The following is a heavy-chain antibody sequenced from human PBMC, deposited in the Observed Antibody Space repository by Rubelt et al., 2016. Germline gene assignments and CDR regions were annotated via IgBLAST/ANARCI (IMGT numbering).Heavy chain of an antibody. CDR2: IYYSGST. Sequence: QLQLQESGPGLVKPSETLSLTCTVSGGSISSSSYYWGWIRQPPGKGLEWIGSIYYSGSTYYNPSLKSRVTISVDTSKTQFSLKLSAGTAADTAVYYCARGRFLEWLPPDYWGQGTLVTVSS. J-gene: IGHJ4*02. CDR3: ARGRFLEWLPPDY. CDR1: GGSISSSSYY. V-gene: IGHV4-39*01. D-gene: IGHD3-3*01.